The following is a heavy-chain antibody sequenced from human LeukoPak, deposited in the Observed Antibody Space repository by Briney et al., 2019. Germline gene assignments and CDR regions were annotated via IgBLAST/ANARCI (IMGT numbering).Heavy chain of an antibody. D-gene: IGHD1-26*01. CDR2: ISWNSGSI. CDR3: AKDISSSGSYYHFDY. V-gene: IGHV3-9*01. Sequence: SGGSLRLSCAASGFTFDDYAMHWVRQAPGKGLEWVSGISWNSGSIGYADSVKGRFTISRDNAKNSLYLQMNSLRAEDTALYYCAKDISSSGSYYHFDYWGQGTLVTVSS. J-gene: IGHJ4*02. CDR1: GFTFDDYA.